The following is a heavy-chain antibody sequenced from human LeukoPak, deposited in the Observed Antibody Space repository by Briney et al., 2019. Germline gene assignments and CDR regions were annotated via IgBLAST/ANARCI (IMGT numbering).Heavy chain of an antibody. V-gene: IGHV4-39*01. CDR1: GGSISSSSYY. D-gene: IGHD6-19*01. Sequence: SETLSLTCTVSGGSISSSSYYWGWIRQPPGKGLEWIGSIYYSGRTYCNPSLKSRVTISVDTSKNQFSLKLSSVTAADTAVYYCARLVVAMAGIGDYYHGMDVWGQGTTVTVSS. J-gene: IGHJ6*02. CDR2: IYYSGRT. CDR3: ARLVVAMAGIGDYYHGMDV.